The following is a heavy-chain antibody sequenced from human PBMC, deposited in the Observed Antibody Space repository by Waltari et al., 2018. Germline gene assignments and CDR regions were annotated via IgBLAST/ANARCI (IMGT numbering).Heavy chain of an antibody. Sequence: EVQLVQSGAEVKKPGESLKISCQASGYSFTTYWIAWVRQMPGKGLEWMGIISPGDSYTIYSPSFQGQVTISADKSINTAYLQWNSLKASDTAMYFCARHVDYFYYMDEWAKGIAVTVSS. CDR1: GYSFTTYW. J-gene: IGHJ6*03. V-gene: IGHV5-51*01. CDR3: ARHVDYFYYMDE. CDR2: ISPGDSYT.